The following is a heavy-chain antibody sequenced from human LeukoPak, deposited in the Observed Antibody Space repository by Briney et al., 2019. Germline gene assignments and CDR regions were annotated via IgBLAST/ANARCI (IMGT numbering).Heavy chain of an antibody. J-gene: IGHJ3*02. CDR1: GHTFTSYG. V-gene: IGHV1-18*01. D-gene: IGHD3-22*01. Sequence: GASVKASCKASGHTFTSYGIICVRQAPGQGVEWWGWISAYNGNTNYAQKLQGRVTMTTDTSTSTAYMELRSLRSDDTAVYYCARSAPDSTMIHDIWGQGTMVTVSS. CDR2: ISAYNGNT. CDR3: ARSAPDSTMIHDI.